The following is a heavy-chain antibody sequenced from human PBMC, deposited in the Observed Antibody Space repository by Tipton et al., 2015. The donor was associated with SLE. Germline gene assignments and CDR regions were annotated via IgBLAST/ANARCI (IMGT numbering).Heavy chain of an antibody. Sequence: LRLSCTVSGISISSAGYSWSWIRQSPGKGLEWIGYMYNTGSTSYNPSLRSRVTISVDRSKNQFSLKLTSVTAADTAVYYCARGPPFMEWERNWFDPWGQGTQVTVSS. D-gene: IGHD3-3*02. V-gene: IGHV4-30-2*06. CDR1: GISISSAGYS. J-gene: IGHJ5*02. CDR3: ARGPPFMEWERNWFDP. CDR2: MYNTGST.